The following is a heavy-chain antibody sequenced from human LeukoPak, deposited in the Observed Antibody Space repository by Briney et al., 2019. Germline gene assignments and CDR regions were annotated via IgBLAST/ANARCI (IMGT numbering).Heavy chain of an antibody. CDR2: IYTSGST. D-gene: IGHD6-13*01. CDR1: GGSISSGSYC. V-gene: IGHV4-61*02. J-gene: IGHJ6*03. CDR3: ARDQMLVIAAANFFDYYYMDV. Sequence: SQTLSLTCTVSGGSISSGSYCWGWLRQPAGKGLEWIVRIYTSGSTNYNPSLRSRFTISVDTSNNQFSLKLSSVTAADTAVYYCARDQMLVIAAANFFDYYYMDVWGKGTTVTVSS.